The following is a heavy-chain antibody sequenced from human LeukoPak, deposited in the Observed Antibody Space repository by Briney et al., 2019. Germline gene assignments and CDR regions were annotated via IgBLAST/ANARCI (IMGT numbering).Heavy chain of an antibody. V-gene: IGHV3-30*03. D-gene: IGHD4-17*01. CDR1: GFTFSTYC. J-gene: IGHJ4*02. CDR2: ISYDGSNK. Sequence: AGGSLRLSCAASGFTFSTYCMHWVRQAPGKGLEWVAVISYDGSNKYYADSVKGRFTISRDNSKNTLYLQINSLRAEDMAVYYCFPGGDYDHMRDWGQGTLVTVSS. CDR3: FPGGDYDHMRD.